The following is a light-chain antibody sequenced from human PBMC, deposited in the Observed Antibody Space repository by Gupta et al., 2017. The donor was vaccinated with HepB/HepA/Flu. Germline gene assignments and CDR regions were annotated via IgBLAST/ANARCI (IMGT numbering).Light chain of an antibody. CDR2: GPS. CDR1: QTISTNY. J-gene: IGKJ2*01. V-gene: IGKV3-20*01. Sequence: EIVLTQSPGTLSLSPGERATVSCRASQTISTNYLAWYQQKPGQAPRLLIYGPSTRATDIPDRFTGSGSGTDFTLSISRLEPEDFAVYYCHQYASSMYTFGQGTKLEIK. CDR3: HQYASSMYT.